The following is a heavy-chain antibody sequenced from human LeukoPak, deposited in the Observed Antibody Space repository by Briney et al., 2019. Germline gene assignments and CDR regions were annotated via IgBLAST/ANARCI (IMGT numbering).Heavy chain of an antibody. Sequence: GGSLRLSCAASGFTFSSYEMNWVRQAPGKGLEWVSYISSSGSTIYYADSVKGRFTIYRDNAKNSLYLQMNSLRSEDTAVYYCAELGIAMIGGVWGKGTTVTVSS. CDR2: ISSSGSTI. CDR1: GFTFSSYE. V-gene: IGHV3-48*03. D-gene: IGHD3-10*02. CDR3: AELGIAMIGGV. J-gene: IGHJ6*04.